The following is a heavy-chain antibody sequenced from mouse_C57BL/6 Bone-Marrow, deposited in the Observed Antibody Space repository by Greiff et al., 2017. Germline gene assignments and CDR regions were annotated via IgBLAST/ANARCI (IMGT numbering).Heavy chain of an antibody. Sequence: VQLQQSGAELARSGASVKLSCKASGYTFTSYGISWVKQRTGQGLEWIGEIYPRSGNSYYNEKFKGKGTLTADKSSSTAYMGLRSLTSEDSAVYFCAWPSPWFAYWGQGTLVTVSA. J-gene: IGHJ3*01. CDR2: IYPRSGNS. CDR3: AWPSPWFAY. V-gene: IGHV1-81*01. CDR1: GYTFTSYG.